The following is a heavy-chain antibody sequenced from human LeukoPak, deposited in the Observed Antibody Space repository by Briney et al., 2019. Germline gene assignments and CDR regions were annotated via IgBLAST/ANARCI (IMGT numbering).Heavy chain of an antibody. J-gene: IGHJ4*02. D-gene: IGHD6-19*01. CDR2: IYRSGST. Sequence: TSETLSLTCTVSGYSISNGYYWDWIRQPPGRGQEWIGNIYRSGSTSYNPSLKSRVTISVDTSKNQFSLKVNSVTAADTAVYYCARRHSSGWFYYWGQGTLVTVSS. CDR1: GYSISNGYY. V-gene: IGHV4-38-2*02. CDR3: ARRHSSGWFYY.